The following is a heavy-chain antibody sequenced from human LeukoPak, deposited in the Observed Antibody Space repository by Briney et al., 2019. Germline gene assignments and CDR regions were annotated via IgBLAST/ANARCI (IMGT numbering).Heavy chain of an antibody. CDR1: GYTFTSYG. J-gene: IGHJ6*03. CDR3: ARQGILTGYYKDYYYYYYMDV. Sequence: ASVKVSCKASGYTFTSYGMSWVRQAPGQGLEWMGWISAYNGNTNYAQKLQGRVTMTTDTSTSTAYMELRSLRSDDTAVYYCARQGILTGYYKDYYYYYYMDVWGKGTTVTVSS. D-gene: IGHD3-9*01. CDR2: ISAYNGNT. V-gene: IGHV1-18*01.